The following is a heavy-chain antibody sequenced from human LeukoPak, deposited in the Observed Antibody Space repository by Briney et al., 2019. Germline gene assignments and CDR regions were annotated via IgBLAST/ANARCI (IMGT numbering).Heavy chain of an antibody. CDR2: ISSDGSST. CDR3: SRGPNSATSNYYCGDF. CDR1: GLTFSSYW. J-gene: IGHJ4*02. D-gene: IGHD3-22*01. Sequence: PGGSLRLSCAASGLTFSSYWMHWVRQVPGKGLVWVSRISSDGSSTSYADSVKGRFTVSRDNVKNTLYLQMNSLRAEDTAVYYCSRGPNSATSNYYCGDFWGQGALVTVSS. V-gene: IGHV3-74*01.